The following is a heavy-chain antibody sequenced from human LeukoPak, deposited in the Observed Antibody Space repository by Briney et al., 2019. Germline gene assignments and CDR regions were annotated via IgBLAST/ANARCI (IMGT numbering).Heavy chain of an antibody. Sequence: GGSLRLSCAASGFTFSDYYMSWIRQAPGKGLEWVSYISSSGSTIYYADSVTGRFTISRDNFMNTLYLQMNSLRAEDTAVYYCAKGGLGSTLYYFDYWGQGTLVTVSS. V-gene: IGHV3-11*01. D-gene: IGHD6-13*01. CDR1: GFTFSDYY. CDR3: AKGGLGSTLYYFDY. J-gene: IGHJ4*02. CDR2: ISSSGSTI.